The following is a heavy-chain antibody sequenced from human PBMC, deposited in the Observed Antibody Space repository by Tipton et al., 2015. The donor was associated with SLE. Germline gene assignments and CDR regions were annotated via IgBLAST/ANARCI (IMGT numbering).Heavy chain of an antibody. CDR3: ARRWGMVRGAHFDL. CDR1: GGSISSYY. D-gene: IGHD3-10*01. J-gene: IGHJ2*01. V-gene: IGHV4-59*01. CDR2: IYSNGST. Sequence: TLSLTCTVSGGSISSYYWSWIRQPPGKGLEWIGHIYSNGSTHYNPSLKSRVTISVDTSKNQFSLKLSSVTAADTAVYYCARRWGMVRGAHFDLWGRGTLVTVSS.